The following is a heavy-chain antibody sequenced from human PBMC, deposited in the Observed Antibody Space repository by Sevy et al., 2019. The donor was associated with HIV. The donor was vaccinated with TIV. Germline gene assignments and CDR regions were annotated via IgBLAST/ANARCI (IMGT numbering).Heavy chain of an antibody. CDR2: IYYSGRT. V-gene: IGHV4-59*01. CDR1: GDSISSYY. D-gene: IGHD3-10*01. J-gene: IGHJ6*02. Sequence: SETLSLTCTVSGDSISSYYCSWIRQPPGKGLEWIGYIYYSGRTNYNPSLKSRVTISMDTSKNQLSLKLTSVTAADTAVYYCAGANPYFYYGMDVWGQGTTVTVSS. CDR3: AGANPYFYYGMDV.